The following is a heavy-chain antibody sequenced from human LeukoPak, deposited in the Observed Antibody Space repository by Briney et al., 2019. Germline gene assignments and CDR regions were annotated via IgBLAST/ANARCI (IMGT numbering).Heavy chain of an antibody. CDR3: ARDHGDTAMVPGY. Sequence: GGSLRLSCAAPGFTFSSYAMHWVRQAPGKGLEWVAVISYDGSNKYYADSVKGRFTISRDNSKNTLYLQMNSLRAEDTAVYYCARDHGDTAMVPGYWGQGTLVTVSS. CDR1: GFTFSSYA. J-gene: IGHJ4*02. D-gene: IGHD5-18*01. V-gene: IGHV3-30-3*01. CDR2: ISYDGSNK.